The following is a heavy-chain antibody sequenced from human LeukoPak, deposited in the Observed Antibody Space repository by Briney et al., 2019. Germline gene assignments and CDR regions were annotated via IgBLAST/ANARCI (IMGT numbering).Heavy chain of an antibody. CDR2: IYYSGST. V-gene: IGHV4-31*03. D-gene: IGHD5-24*01. Sequence: PSQTLSLTCTVSCGSITSGGYYWSWIRQHPGKGLELIGYIYYSGSTYYNPSLKSRVTISGDTSKNQFSLKLSSGSAADTAVYYCARGALVATRFDYWGQGTLVTVSS. J-gene: IGHJ4*02. CDR1: CGSITSGGYY. CDR3: ARGALVATRFDY.